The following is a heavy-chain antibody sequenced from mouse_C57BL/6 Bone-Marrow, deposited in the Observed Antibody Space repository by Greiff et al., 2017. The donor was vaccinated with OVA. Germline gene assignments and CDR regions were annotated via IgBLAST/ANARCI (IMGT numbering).Heavy chain of an antibody. Sequence: QVQLQQSGAELVRPGASVKLSCKASGYTFTDYYINWVKQRPGQGLEWIARIYPGSGNTYYNEKFKGKATLTAEKSSSTAYMQLSSLTSEDSAVYFCARPYYYGSSWFAYWGQGTLVTVSA. J-gene: IGHJ3*01. CDR3: ARPYYYGSSWFAY. CDR2: IYPGSGNT. CDR1: GYTFTDYY. D-gene: IGHD1-1*01. V-gene: IGHV1-76*01.